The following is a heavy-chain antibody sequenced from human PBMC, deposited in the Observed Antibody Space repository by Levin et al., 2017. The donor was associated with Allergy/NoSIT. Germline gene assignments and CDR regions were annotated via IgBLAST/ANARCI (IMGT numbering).Heavy chain of an antibody. CDR3: TRQYRSSSHFDI. CDR2: IRSKANSYAT. D-gene: IGHD6-13*01. Sequence: PAASVKVSCAASGFTFSGSAMHWVRQASGKGLEWVGRIRSKANSYATAYAASVKGRFTISRDDSKNTAYLQMNSLKTEDTAVYYCTRQYRSSSHFDIWGQGTMVTVSS. J-gene: IGHJ3*02. CDR1: GFTFSGSA. V-gene: IGHV3-73*01.